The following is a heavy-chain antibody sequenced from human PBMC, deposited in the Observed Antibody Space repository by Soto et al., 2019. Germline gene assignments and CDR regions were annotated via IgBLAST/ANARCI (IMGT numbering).Heavy chain of an antibody. D-gene: IGHD3-10*01. CDR1: GFTFSSSW. Sequence: EVQLVESGGGLVQPGGSLRLSCVVSGFTFSSSWMHWVRQGPGKGLVWVSRMNPDGSAINYADSVKGRFTTSRDNAKNIIFLEMKSLRAEDTALYFWVTGGAWYWGQGNLVTVSS. J-gene: IGHJ4*02. CDR2: MNPDGSAI. V-gene: IGHV3-74*01. CDR3: VTGGAWY.